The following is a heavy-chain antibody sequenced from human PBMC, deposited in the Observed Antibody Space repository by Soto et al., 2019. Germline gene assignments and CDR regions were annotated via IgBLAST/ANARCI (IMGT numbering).Heavy chain of an antibody. CDR1: EFPFGGYG. Sequence: PGGSLELSFAASEFPFGGYGRHWVGQAPGKGLEWVAVISYDGSNKYYADSVKGRFTISRDNSKNTLYLQMNSLRAEDTAVYYCAKEGEIAVADYGMDVWGQGTTVTVSS. CDR2: ISYDGSNK. V-gene: IGHV3-30*18. J-gene: IGHJ6*02. CDR3: AKEGEIAVADYGMDV. D-gene: IGHD6-19*01.